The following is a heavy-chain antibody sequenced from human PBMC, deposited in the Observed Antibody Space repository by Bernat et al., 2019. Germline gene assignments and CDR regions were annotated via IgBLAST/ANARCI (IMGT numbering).Heavy chain of an antibody. CDR1: GGSIRSVDYY. CDR3: ARDATVLPYRPPDRPECYGMDV. D-gene: IGHD2-2*02. V-gene: IGHV4-30-4*01. CDR2: IYYSGST. J-gene: IGHJ6*02. Sequence: QVQLQESGPGLVKPSQTLSLTCTVSGGSIRSVDYYWSWIRQPPGKGLEWIGCIYYSGSTYYNPSLKSRVTISVDTSKNQFSLKLSSVTAADLAVYYCARDATVLPYRPPDRPECYGMDVWGQGTPVTVSS.